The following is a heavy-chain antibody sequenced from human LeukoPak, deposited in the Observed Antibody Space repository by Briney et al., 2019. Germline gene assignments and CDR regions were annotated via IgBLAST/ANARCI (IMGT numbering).Heavy chain of an antibody. Sequence: PSETLSLTCTVSGGSISSYYWTWIRQPPGKGLEWIGYIYYSGSTNYNPSLKSRVTISVDTSKNQFSLKLSSATAADTAVYYCARDLIGPFDPWGQGTLVTVSS. V-gene: IGHV4-59*12. CDR3: ARDLIGPFDP. CDR2: IYYSGST. CDR1: GGSISSYY. J-gene: IGHJ5*02. D-gene: IGHD2-15*01.